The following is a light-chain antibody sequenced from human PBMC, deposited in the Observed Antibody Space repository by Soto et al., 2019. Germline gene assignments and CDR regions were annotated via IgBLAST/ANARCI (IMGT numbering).Light chain of an antibody. CDR2: GAS. V-gene: IGKV3-15*01. J-gene: IGKJ5*01. Sequence: EIVLTQSPATLSVSPGERATLSCRASQSVSSKLAWYQQKLGQAPRLLIYGASTRATGIPDRFSGSGSGTEFTLIINRLEPEDFALYYCQHYGTSIIFGQGTRLEIK. CDR1: QSVSSK. CDR3: QHYGTSII.